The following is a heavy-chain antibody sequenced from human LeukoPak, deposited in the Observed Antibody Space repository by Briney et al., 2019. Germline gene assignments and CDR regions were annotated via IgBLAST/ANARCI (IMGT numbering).Heavy chain of an antibody. CDR3: ARRTLGYCSSTSCYGGFDP. J-gene: IGHJ5*02. Sequence: GASVKVSCKASGGTFSSYAISWVRQAPGQGLEWMGGIIPIFGTANYAQKFQGRVTITADKSTSTAYMELSSLRSEDTAVYYCARRTLGYCSSTSCYGGFDPWGQGTLVTVSS. V-gene: IGHV1-69*06. D-gene: IGHD2-2*01. CDR2: IIPIFGTA. CDR1: GGTFSSYA.